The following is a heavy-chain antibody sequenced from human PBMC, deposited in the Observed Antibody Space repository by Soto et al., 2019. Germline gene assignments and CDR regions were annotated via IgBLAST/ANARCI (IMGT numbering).Heavy chain of an antibody. J-gene: IGHJ5*02. CDR1: GGSISSGDYY. CDR3: ARGRKQQLVRTPYNNWFDP. D-gene: IGHD6-13*01. Sequence: PSETLSLTCTVSGGSISSGDYYWSWIRQPPGKGLEWIGYIYYSGSTDYNPSLKSRVTISVDTSKNQFSLKLSSVTAADTAVYYCARGRKQQLVRTPYNNWFDPWGQGTLVTVSS. V-gene: IGHV4-30-4*01. CDR2: IYYSGST.